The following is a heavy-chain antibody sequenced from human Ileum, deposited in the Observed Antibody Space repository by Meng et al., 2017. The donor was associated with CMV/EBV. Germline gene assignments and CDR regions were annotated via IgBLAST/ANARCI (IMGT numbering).Heavy chain of an antibody. CDR3: ANDAGYCSTTSCQTFDS. CDR2: IRHDGSKK. J-gene: IGHJ5*01. V-gene: IGHV3-30*02. Sequence: FTFSDYGMHWLRQAPGKGLEWVAFIRHDGSKKYYADSVEGRFTISRDNSKDTLYLHMRRLSHEDKAVYYCANDAGYCSTTSCQTFDSWGQGTLVTVSS. D-gene: IGHD2-2*01. CDR1: FTFSDYG.